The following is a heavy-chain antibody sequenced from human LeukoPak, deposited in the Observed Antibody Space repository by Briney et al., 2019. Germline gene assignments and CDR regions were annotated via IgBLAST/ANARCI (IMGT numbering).Heavy chain of an antibody. D-gene: IGHD6-13*01. CDR3: ARDRGYTFDI. J-gene: IGHJ3*02. CDR1: GGSISNYY. CDR2: IHYSGST. V-gene: IGHV4-59*12. Sequence: SETLSLTCTVSGGSISNYYWSWMRQPPGKGLKWIGYIHYSGSTNYNPSLKSRVTISIDTSKNQFSLKLSSVTAADTAVYYCARDRGYTFDIWGQGTMVTVSS.